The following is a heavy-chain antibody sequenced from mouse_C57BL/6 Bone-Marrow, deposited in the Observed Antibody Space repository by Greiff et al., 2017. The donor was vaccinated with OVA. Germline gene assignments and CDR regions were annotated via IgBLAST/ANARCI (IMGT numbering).Heavy chain of an antibody. CDR1: GFTFSDYY. D-gene: IGHD1-1*01. Sequence: EVKLMESEGGLVQPGRSMKLSCTASGFTFSDYYMAWVRQVPEKGLEWVANINYDGSSTYYLDSLKSRFIISRDNAKNILYLQMSSLKSEDTATYYCAREGLLGFAYWGQGTLVTVSA. V-gene: IGHV5-16*01. J-gene: IGHJ3*01. CDR2: INYDGSST. CDR3: AREGLLGFAY.